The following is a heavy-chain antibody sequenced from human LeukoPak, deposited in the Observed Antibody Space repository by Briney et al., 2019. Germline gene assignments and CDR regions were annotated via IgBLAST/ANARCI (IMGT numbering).Heavy chain of an antibody. J-gene: IGHJ4*02. V-gene: IGHV4-39*07. Sequence: SETLSLTCTVSGGSISSSSYYWGWIRQPPGKGLEWIGTIYYSGSTYYNPSLKSRVTISVDTSKNQLSLRLSSVTAADTAVYYCARDGYNPIDYWGQGTLVTVSS. CDR3: ARDGYNPIDY. CDR2: IYYSGST. CDR1: GGSISSSSYY. D-gene: IGHD5-24*01.